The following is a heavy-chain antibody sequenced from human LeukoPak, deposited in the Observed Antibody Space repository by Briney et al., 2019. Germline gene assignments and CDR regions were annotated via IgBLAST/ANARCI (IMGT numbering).Heavy chain of an antibody. CDR3: ARGKWGFGDPYSYFDY. CDR1: GFSLSDFW. CDR2: INRDGRSA. J-gene: IGHJ4*02. Sequence: GGSLRLSCRASGFSLSDFWMHWVRQAPGEGLMWVSRINRDGRSAGYADFVKGRFTISRDNSKNTLAMQMDSLTVEDTGVYYCARGKWGFGDPYSYFDYWGQGVLVTVSS. V-gene: IGHV3-74*01. D-gene: IGHD3-16*01.